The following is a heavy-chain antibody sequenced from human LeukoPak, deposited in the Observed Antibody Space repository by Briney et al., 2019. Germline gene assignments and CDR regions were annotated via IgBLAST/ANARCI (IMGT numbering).Heavy chain of an antibody. CDR2: MNHSGST. D-gene: IGHD3-16*01. J-gene: IGHJ4*02. Sequence: PSETLSLTCSVSAGGSISSSSYSCGWIRQPPGKGLESIGEMNHSGSTNYNPCLKNRVTKSVDTSKNQFSLKLSSVTAADTAVYYCARGVIRTGFMITFGGVMFDYWGQGTLVTVSS. CDR1: AGGSISSSSYS. CDR3: ARGVIRTGFMITFGGVMFDY. V-gene: IGHV4-39*07.